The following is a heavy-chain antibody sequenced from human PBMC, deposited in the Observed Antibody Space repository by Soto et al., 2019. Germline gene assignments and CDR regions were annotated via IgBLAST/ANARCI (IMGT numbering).Heavy chain of an antibody. V-gene: IGHV3-53*01. Sequence: EVQLVESGGTSIQAGGSLRLSCAASGFSVSSDYMSWVRQAPGKGLEWVSLIYSGGDTYYADSVKGRFTISRDISSNTIYHPITSPRADDTAIYYCTRAGSDPGNFYISNYYAMDFWGRGTTGTVSS. J-gene: IGHJ6*02. CDR1: GFSVSSDY. D-gene: IGHD3-10*01. CDR3: TRAGSDPGNFYISNYYAMDF. CDR2: IYSGGDT.